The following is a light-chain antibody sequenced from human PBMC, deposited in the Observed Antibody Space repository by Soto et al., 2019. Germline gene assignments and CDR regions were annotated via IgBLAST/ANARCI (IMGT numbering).Light chain of an antibody. J-gene: IGKJ2*01. CDR1: QAIANS. V-gene: IGKV1-33*01. CDR3: QQYDRT. Sequence: DIQMTQSPSSLSASVGDRVTITCQASQAIANSLNWYQHKPGKPPKLLIYDASNLETGVPSRFSGSGSGTDFTFTXSSLQPEDIPTYYCQQYDRTFGQGTKVDTK. CDR2: DAS.